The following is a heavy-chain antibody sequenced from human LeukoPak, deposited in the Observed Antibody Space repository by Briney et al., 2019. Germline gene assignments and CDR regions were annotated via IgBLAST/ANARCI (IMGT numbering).Heavy chain of an antibody. CDR1: GFTFSSYA. Sequence: PGGSLRLSCAASGFTFSSYAMSWVRQAPGKGLEWVSAISAGGVSTYYADSVRGRFTISRDNSKNTLYLQMNSLRAEDTAVYYCVRGFYWDAMDVWGQGTTVTVSS. J-gene: IGHJ6*02. CDR3: VRGFYWDAMDV. V-gene: IGHV3-23*01. CDR2: ISAGGVST. D-gene: IGHD2/OR15-2a*01.